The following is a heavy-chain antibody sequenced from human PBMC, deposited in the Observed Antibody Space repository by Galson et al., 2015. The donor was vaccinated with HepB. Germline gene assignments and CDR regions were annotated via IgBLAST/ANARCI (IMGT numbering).Heavy chain of an antibody. D-gene: IGHD2-2*02. J-gene: IGHJ3*02. CDR2: IYYSGST. Sequence: ETLSLTCTVSGGSISSSSYYWGWIRQPPGKGLEWIGSIYYSGSTYYNPSLKSRVTISVDTSKNQFSLKLSSVTAADTAVYYCASRRYCSSTSCYTENAAGAFDIWGQGTMVTVSS. V-gene: IGHV4-39*01. CDR3: ASRRYCSSTSCYTENAAGAFDI. CDR1: GGSISSSSYY.